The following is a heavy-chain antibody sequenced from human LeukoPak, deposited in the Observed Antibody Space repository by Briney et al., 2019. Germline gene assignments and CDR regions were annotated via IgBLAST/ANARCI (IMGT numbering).Heavy chain of an antibody. J-gene: IGHJ4*02. V-gene: IGHV1-2*02. CDR3: ARDLSLTPRWTGTFDY. Sequence: GASVKVSCKASGYTFTNFGISWVRQAPGQGLEWMGWINPNSGGTNYAQKFQGRVTMTRDTSISTAYMELSRLRSDDTAVYYCARDLSLTPRWTGTFDYWGQGTLVTVSS. D-gene: IGHD4-23*01. CDR2: INPNSGGT. CDR1: GYTFTNFG.